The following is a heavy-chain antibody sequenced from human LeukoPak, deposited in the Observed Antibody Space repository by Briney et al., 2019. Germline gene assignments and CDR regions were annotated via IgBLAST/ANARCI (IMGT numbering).Heavy chain of an antibody. D-gene: IGHD6-6*01. CDR2: ISSSGSTI. CDR3: ARDWSSSSPYAFDI. V-gene: IGHV3-48*03. CDR1: GFTFSSYE. J-gene: IGHJ3*02. Sequence: GGSLRLSCAASGFTFSSYEMNWVRQAPGKGLEWVSYISSSGSTIYYADSVKGRFTISRDNAKNSLYLQMNSLRAEDTAVYYCARDWSSSSPYAFDIWGQGTMVTVSS.